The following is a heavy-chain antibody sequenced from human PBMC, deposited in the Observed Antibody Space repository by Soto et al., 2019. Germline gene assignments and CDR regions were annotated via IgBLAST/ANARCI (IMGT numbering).Heavy chain of an antibody. D-gene: IGHD1-7*01. J-gene: IGHJ4*02. CDR2: ISANGQGI. V-gene: IGHV3-23*01. CDR3: AKDRNYPRDQFHY. Sequence: PGGSLRVSCAASGFTFSTYALSWVRQAPGKGLEWVSAISANGQGIYYADSVRGRFTISRDNSKNTIFLHMDSLRAEDTAVYYCAKDRNYPRDQFHYWGQGTLVTVSS. CDR1: GFTFSTYA.